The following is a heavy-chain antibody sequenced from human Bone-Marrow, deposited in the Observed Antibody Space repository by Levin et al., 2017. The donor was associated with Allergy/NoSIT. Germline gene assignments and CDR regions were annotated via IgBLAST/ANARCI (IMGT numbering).Heavy chain of an antibody. CDR2: ISSSSSTI. CDR3: AREWDSSGWLSVGPHAFDI. CDR1: GFTFSSYS. V-gene: IGHV3-48*04. J-gene: IGHJ3*02. Sequence: GGSLRLSCAASGFTFSSYSMNWVRQAPGKGLEWVSYISSSSSTIYYADSVKGRFTISRDNAKNSLYLQMNSLRAEDTAVYYCAREWDSSGWLSVGPHAFDIWGQGTMVTVSS. D-gene: IGHD6-19*01.